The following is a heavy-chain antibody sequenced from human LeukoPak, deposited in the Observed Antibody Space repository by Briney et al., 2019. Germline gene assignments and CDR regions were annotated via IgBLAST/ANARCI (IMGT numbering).Heavy chain of an antibody. CDR1: GFTFNNFE. J-gene: IGHJ4*02. D-gene: IGHD6-19*01. Sequence: GGSLRLSCAASGFTFNNFEMNWVRQAPGKGLEWISYVSGSGDEIHYGDSVKGRFTISRDNAQSSLYLQMNSLRAEDTAVYYCATKVPGTSHSSSWGVGTLVTVSS. CDR3: ATKVPGTSHSSS. V-gene: IGHV3-48*03. CDR2: VSGSGDEI.